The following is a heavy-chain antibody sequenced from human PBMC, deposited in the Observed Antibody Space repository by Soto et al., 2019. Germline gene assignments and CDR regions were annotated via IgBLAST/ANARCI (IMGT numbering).Heavy chain of an antibody. CDR3: AREPPIAAAGMGDNWFDP. J-gene: IGHJ5*02. V-gene: IGHV3-33*01. CDR2: IWYDGSNK. D-gene: IGHD6-13*01. CDR1: GFTFSSYG. Sequence: GGSLRLSCAASGFTFSSYGMHWVRQAPGKGLEWVAVIWYDGSNKYYADSVKGRFTISRDNSKNTLYLQMNSLRAEDTAVYYCAREPPIAAAGMGDNWFDPWGQGTLVTVSS.